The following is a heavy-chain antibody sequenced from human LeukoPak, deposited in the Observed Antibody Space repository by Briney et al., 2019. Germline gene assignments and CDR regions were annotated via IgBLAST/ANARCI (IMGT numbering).Heavy chain of an antibody. CDR3: ARLLTPSSPLNWFDP. J-gene: IGHJ5*02. Sequence: GESLKISCKGSGYSFTSYWIGWVRQMPGKGLEWMGIIYPGDSDTRYSPSFQGQVTISADKSISTAYLQWSSLKASDTAMYYCARLLTPSSPLNWFDPWGQGTLVTVSS. CDR2: IYPGDSDT. CDR1: GYSFTSYW. V-gene: IGHV5-51*01. D-gene: IGHD2-2*01.